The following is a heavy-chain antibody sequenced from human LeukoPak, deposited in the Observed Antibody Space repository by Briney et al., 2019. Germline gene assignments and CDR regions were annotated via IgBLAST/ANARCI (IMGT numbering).Heavy chain of an antibody. V-gene: IGHV4-61*02. CDR1: GGSISSGSYY. CDR2: IYTSGST. D-gene: IGHD3-10*01. Sequence: PSETLSLTCTVSGGSISSGSYYWSWIRQPAGKGLEWIGRIYTSGSTNYNPSLKSRVTISVDTSKNQFSLKLSSVTAADTAVYYCARECLLGKFDAFDIWGQGTMVTVSS. CDR3: ARECLLGKFDAFDI. J-gene: IGHJ3*02.